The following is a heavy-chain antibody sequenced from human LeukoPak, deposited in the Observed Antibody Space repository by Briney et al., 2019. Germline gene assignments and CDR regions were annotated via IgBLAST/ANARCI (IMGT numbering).Heavy chain of an antibody. CDR3: ARDYIVVVPAAISFAFDI. V-gene: IGHV3-7*01. CDR1: GFTFSSYW. Sequence: GSLRLSCAASGFTFSSYWMSWVRQAPGKGLEWVANIKQDGSEKYYVDSVKGRFTISRDNAKNSLYLQMNSLRAEDTAVYYCARDYIVVVPAAISFAFDIWGQGTMVTVSS. J-gene: IGHJ3*02. D-gene: IGHD2-2*02. CDR2: IKQDGSEK.